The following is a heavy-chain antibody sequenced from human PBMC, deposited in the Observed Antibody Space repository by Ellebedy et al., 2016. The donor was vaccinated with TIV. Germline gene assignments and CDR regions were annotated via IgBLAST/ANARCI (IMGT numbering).Heavy chain of an antibody. Sequence: GESPKISXAASGFSSSDYYMSWIRQAPGKGLEWVSYISDSGSMIHYADSVKGRFTISRDNSKNSLYLQMNNLRAEDTAVYYCARISSGRSFYGMDVWGQGTTVTVSS. CDR2: ISDSGSMI. J-gene: IGHJ6*02. V-gene: IGHV3-11*01. CDR1: GFSSSDYY. D-gene: IGHD6-19*01. CDR3: ARISSGRSFYGMDV.